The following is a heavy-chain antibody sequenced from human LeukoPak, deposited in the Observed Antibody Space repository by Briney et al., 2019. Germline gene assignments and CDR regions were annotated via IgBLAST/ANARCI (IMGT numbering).Heavy chain of an antibody. CDR2: IYYSGST. J-gene: IGHJ3*02. CDR1: GGSISSSSYY. Sequence: SETLSLTCTVSGGSISSSSYYWGWIRQPPGKGLEWIGSIYYSGSTYYNPSLKSRVTISVHTSKNQFSLKLSSVTAADTAVYYCARPRDSSSLTGAFDIWGQGTRVTVSS. CDR3: ARPRDSSSLTGAFDI. D-gene: IGHD6-13*01. V-gene: IGHV4-39*01.